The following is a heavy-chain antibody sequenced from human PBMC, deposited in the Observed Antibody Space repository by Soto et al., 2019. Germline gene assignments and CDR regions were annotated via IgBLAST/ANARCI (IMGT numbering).Heavy chain of an antibody. V-gene: IGHV1-8*01. CDR2: MNPNSGNT. J-gene: IGHJ6*03. CDR1: GYTFTSYD. CDR3: ARGDYGDYYYYYCYMDV. D-gene: IGHD4-17*01. Sequence: ASVKVSCKASGYTFTSYDINWVRQATGQGLEWMGWMNPNSGNTGYAQKFQGRVTMTRNTSISTAYMELSSLRSEDTAVYYCARGDYGDYYYYYCYMDVWGKGTTVTVSS.